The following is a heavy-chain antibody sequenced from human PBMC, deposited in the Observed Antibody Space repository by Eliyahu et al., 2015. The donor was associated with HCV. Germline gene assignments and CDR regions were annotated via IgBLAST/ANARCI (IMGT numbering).Heavy chain of an antibody. D-gene: IGHD6-19*01. CDR3: ASGGGGIAVAGTGGWFDP. J-gene: IGHJ5*02. V-gene: IGHV4-59*01. CDR2: XPYXGST. Sequence: QVQLQESGPGLVKPSETLSLTXTVSGGSITTYYXSWIRXPPGKGLEXIGYXPYXGSTNYNPSLKSRVTISVDTSKNQFSLNLTSVTAADTAVYYCASGGGGIAVAGTGGWFDPWGQGTLVTVSS. CDR1: GGSITTYY.